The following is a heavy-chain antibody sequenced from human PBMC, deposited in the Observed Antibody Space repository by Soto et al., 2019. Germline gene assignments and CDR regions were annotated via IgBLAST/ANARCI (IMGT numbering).Heavy chain of an antibody. CDR2: ISASGQGI. V-gene: IGHV3-23*01. J-gene: IGHJ4*02. Sequence: GGSLRLSCAASGFTFNNYAMSWVRQAQGKGLEWVSAISASGQGIYYADSVKGRFIISRDSSKNTVFLHMDSLTAEDTAVYYCAKDRNYPRDQFHNWGQGTLVTVSS. CDR3: AKDRNYPRDQFHN. CDR1: GFTFNNYA. D-gene: IGHD1-7*01.